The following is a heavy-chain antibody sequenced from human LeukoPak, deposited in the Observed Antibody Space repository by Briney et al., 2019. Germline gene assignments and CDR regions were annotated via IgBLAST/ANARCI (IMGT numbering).Heavy chain of an antibody. J-gene: IGHJ4*02. Sequence: GGSLRLSCADSGYTFSSYAMGWVRQAPGKGLEWVSAITGSGGDTYYADSVKGRFTISRDNSKNTMYLQMNSLRVEDTAVYYCARESPFSVAGVWGQGTLVTVSS. V-gene: IGHV3-23*01. CDR2: ITGSGGDT. CDR3: ARESPFSVAGV. D-gene: IGHD6-19*01. CDR1: GYTFSSYA.